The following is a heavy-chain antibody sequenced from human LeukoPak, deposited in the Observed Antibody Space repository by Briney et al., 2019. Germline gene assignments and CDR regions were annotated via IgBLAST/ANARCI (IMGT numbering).Heavy chain of an antibody. CDR1: GFTVSSNY. CDR2: IYSGGST. CDR3: AKDMDGYSSGWYGSGAFDI. D-gene: IGHD6-19*01. J-gene: IGHJ3*02. V-gene: IGHV3-53*05. Sequence: PGGSLRLSCAASGFTVSSNYMSWVRQAPGKGLEWVSVIYSGGSTYYADSVKGRFTISRDNSKNTLYLQMNSLRAEDTAVYYCAKDMDGYSSGWYGSGAFDIWGQGTMVTVSS.